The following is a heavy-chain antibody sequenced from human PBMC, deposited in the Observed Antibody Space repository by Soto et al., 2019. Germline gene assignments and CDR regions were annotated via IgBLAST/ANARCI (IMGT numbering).Heavy chain of an antibody. D-gene: IGHD3-16*01. CDR1: GYTFTTYG. V-gene: IGHV1-18*01. Sequence: QVQLVQSGAEVRKPGASVKVSCKASGYTFTTYGISWVRQAPGQGLEWMGWISGYNGHTKYAQKFQGRVTMTTDTPTSTVYMDLRSLRSDDTAVYYCAREGEMPYYYHGLDVWGQGTTVTVS. CDR3: AREGEMPYYYHGLDV. CDR2: ISGYNGHT. J-gene: IGHJ6*02.